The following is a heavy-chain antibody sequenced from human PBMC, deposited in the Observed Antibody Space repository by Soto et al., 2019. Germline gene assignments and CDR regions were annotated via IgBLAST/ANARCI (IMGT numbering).Heavy chain of an antibody. CDR3: AKDAQNRYCSSTSCYIGVYYYYGMDV. J-gene: IGHJ6*02. V-gene: IGHV3-30*18. CDR1: GFTFSSYG. D-gene: IGHD2-2*02. CDR2: ISYDGSNK. Sequence: GGSLRLSCAASGFTFSSYGMHWVRQAPGKGLEWVAVISYDGSNKYYAGSVKGRFTISRDNSKNTLYLQMNSLRAEDTAVYYCAKDAQNRYCSSTSCYIGVYYYYGMDVWGQGTTVTVSS.